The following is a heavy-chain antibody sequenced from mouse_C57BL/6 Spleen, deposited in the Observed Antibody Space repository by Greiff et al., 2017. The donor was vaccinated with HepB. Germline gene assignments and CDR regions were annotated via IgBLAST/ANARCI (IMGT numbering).Heavy chain of an antibody. V-gene: IGHV1-81*01. CDR1: GYTFTSYG. Sequence: QVQLQQSGAELARPGASVKLSCKASGYTFTSYGISWVKQRTGQGLEWIGEIYPRSGNTYSNEKFKGKATLTADKSSSTAYMELRSLTSEDSAVYFCARRGSKGAMDYWGQGTSVTVSS. CDR3: ARRGSKGAMDY. CDR2: IYPRSGNT. J-gene: IGHJ4*01. D-gene: IGHD2-5*01.